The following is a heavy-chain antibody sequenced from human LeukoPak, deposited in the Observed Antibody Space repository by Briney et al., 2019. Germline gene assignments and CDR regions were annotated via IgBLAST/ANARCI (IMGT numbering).Heavy chain of an antibody. Sequence: PGESLKISCKGSGYSFTSYWIGWVRQMPGKGLEWMGIIYPGDSDTRYSPSFQGRVTISADKSISTAYLQWSSLKASDTAMYYCARPYYDFWSGYLYYFDYWGQGTLVTVSS. J-gene: IGHJ4*02. CDR1: GYSFTSYW. V-gene: IGHV5-51*01. CDR3: ARPYYDFWSGYLYYFDY. D-gene: IGHD3-3*01. CDR2: IYPGDSDT.